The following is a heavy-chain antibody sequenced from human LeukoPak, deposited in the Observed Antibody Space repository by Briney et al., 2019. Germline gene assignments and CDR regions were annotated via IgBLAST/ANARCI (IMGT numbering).Heavy chain of an antibody. D-gene: IGHD2-2*01. V-gene: IGHV1-18*01. Sequence: ASVNVSCKASGYTFTSYGISWVRQAPGQGLEWMGWISAYNGNTNYAQKLQGRVTMTTDTSTSTAYMELRSLRSDDTAVYYCARAYCSSTSCYYYYYYGMDVWGQGTTVTVSS. J-gene: IGHJ6*02. CDR2: ISAYNGNT. CDR1: GYTFTSYG. CDR3: ARAYCSSTSCYYYYYYGMDV.